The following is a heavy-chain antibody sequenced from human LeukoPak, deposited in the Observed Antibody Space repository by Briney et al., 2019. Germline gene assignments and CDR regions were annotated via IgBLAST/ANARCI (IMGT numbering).Heavy chain of an antibody. D-gene: IGHD2-8*01. CDR3: VRADYNGGNPGSFDI. CDR1: GASITIGAESYH. J-gene: IGHJ3*02. CDR2: SYYTGIS. Sequence: SETLSLTCTVSGASITIGAESYHWGGIRQPPGKGLGWIGTSYYTGISYYNPSLERRVTSSLDTSKNQFSLTLNSVTAADTAVYYCVRADYNGGNPGSFDIWGRGTMVTVSS. V-gene: IGHV4-39*07.